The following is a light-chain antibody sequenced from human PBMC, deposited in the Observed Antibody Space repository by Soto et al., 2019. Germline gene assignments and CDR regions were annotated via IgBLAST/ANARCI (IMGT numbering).Light chain of an antibody. CDR1: QSVSSN. V-gene: IGKV3-11*01. J-gene: IGKJ5*01. Sequence: EIVMTHSPATLSVSPGERATLSCRASQSVSSNLAWYQQKPGQAPRLLIYGASTRATGIPARFSGSGSGTDFTLTISSLEPEDFAVYYCQQRSNWPITFGQGTRLEIK. CDR2: GAS. CDR3: QQRSNWPIT.